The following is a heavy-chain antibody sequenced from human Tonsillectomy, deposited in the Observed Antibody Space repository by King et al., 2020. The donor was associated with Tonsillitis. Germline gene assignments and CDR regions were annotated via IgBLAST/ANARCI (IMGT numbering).Heavy chain of an antibody. V-gene: IGHV4-59*08. Sequence: VQLQESGPGLVKPSEILSLTCTVSGGSISSYYWSWIRQPPGKGLEWIGYIYYSGSTNYNPSLKSRVTISVDTSKNQFSLKLSSVTAADTAVYYCAKTTVTTWGGVWFDPWGQGTLVTVSS. CDR1: GGSISSYY. CDR2: IYYSGST. CDR3: AKTTVTTWGGVWFDP. D-gene: IGHD4-17*01. J-gene: IGHJ5*02.